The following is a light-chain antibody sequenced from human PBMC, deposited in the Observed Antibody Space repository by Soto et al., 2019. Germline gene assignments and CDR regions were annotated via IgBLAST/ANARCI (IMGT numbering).Light chain of an antibody. CDR2: DAS. Sequence: EIVMPQSPATMSVSPGASATLSCRASQSVRRSLAWYQQKPGQAPRLLIYDASTGATGIPARFSGSGSGTEFTLTISSLQSEDFAFYYCQQYNNWPLTFGGGTKVDIK. CDR1: QSVRRS. V-gene: IGKV3-15*01. CDR3: QQYNNWPLT. J-gene: IGKJ4*01.